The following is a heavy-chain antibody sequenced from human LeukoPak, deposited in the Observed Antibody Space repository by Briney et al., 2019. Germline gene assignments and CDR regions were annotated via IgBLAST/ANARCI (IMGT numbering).Heavy chain of an antibody. Sequence: SETLSLTCAVYGGSFSGYYWSWIRQPPGKGLEWIGEINHSGSTNYNPSLKSRVSISVHTSKNQFSLRLSSVTAADTAVYYCARGRRDGYMLLWEDYWGQGTLVTVSS. CDR3: ARGRRDGYMLLWEDY. J-gene: IGHJ4*02. CDR1: GGSFSGYY. CDR2: INHSGST. V-gene: IGHV4-34*01. D-gene: IGHD5-24*01.